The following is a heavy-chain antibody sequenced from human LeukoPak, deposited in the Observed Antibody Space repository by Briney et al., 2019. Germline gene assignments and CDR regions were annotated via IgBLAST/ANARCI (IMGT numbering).Heavy chain of an antibody. CDR2: ISGSGGST. D-gene: IGHD6-19*01. CDR1: GFTFSNFA. J-gene: IGHJ4*02. CDR3: AKGLYRYSSGYDY. Sequence: PGGSLRLSCAASGFTFSNFAMSWIRQAPGKGLEWVSAISGSGGSTYYADSVKGRFTISRDNSKNTLYLQMNSLRAEDTAVYYCAKGLYRYSSGYDYWGQGNLVTVSS. V-gene: IGHV3-23*01.